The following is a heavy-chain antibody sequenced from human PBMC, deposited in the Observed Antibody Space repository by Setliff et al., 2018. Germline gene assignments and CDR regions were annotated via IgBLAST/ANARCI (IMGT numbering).Heavy chain of an antibody. CDR1: GGSISSSY. Sequence: SETLSLTCTVSGGSISSSYWSWIRQPPGKGPEWIGYFYHSGSMNYNPSLKGRVTMSVDTSNNQLSLKLTSVSAADTAVYYCARAYYYGSGNSHKYYMDVWGKGTAVTVSS. CDR2: FYHSGSM. CDR3: ARAYYYGSGNSHKYYMDV. D-gene: IGHD3-10*01. V-gene: IGHV4-4*09. J-gene: IGHJ6*03.